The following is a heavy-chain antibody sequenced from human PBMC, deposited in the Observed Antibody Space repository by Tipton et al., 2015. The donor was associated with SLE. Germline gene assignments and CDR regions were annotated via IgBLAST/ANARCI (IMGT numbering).Heavy chain of an antibody. J-gene: IGHJ4*01. CDR2: IYYTGNI. D-gene: IGHD5/OR15-5a*01. CDR1: GGSISTGGDS. Sequence: SLTCTVSGGSISTGGDSWGWIRQPPGKGLEWIGNIYYTGNINYSPSLKSRVSMSVDTSKNRFSLKLKTVTAADTAVYYCARSTPDEFDFWGHGTLVTVSS. CDR3: ARSTPDEFDF. V-gene: IGHV4-61*08.